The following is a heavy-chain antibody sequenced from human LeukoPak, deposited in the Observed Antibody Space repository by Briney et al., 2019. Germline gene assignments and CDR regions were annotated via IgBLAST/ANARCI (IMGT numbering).Heavy chain of an antibody. J-gene: IGHJ6*03. CDR1: GGTFSSYA. Sequence: SVKVSCKASGGTFSSYAISWVLQAPGQGLEWVGRIIPILGIANYAQKFQGRVTITADKSTSTAYMELSSLRSEDTAVYYCASEVFLHPYYMDVWGKGTTVTVSS. CDR2: IIPILGIA. CDR3: ASEVFLHPYYMDV. D-gene: IGHD1-14*01. V-gene: IGHV1-69*04.